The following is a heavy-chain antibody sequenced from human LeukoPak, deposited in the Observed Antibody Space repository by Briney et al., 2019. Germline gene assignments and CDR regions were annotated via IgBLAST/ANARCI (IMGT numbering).Heavy chain of an antibody. V-gene: IGHV1-2*02. CDR2: INPNSGGT. J-gene: IGHJ4*02. Sequence: ASVKVSCKASGYTFTGYYMHWVRQAPGQGPEWMGWINPNSGGTNYAQKFQGRVTMTRDTSISTAYMELSRLRSDDTAVYYCARQLSYDFWSSDYWGQGTLVTVSS. CDR3: ARQLSYDFWSSDY. D-gene: IGHD3-3*01. CDR1: GYTFTGYY.